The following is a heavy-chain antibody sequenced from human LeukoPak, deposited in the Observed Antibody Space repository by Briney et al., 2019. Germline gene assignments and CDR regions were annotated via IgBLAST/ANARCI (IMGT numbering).Heavy chain of an antibody. V-gene: IGHV1-46*01. CDR1: GYTFTSYY. CDR3: ARERAGDTVYFDY. Sequence: ASVKVSCKASGYTFTSYYMHWVRQAPGQGLEWMGIINPSTGSTTYAQKFQGRVTMTRDTSTSTVYMELSSLKSEDTAVYYCARERAGDTVYFDYWGQGTLVTVSS. CDR2: INPSTGST. D-gene: IGHD5-18*01. J-gene: IGHJ4*02.